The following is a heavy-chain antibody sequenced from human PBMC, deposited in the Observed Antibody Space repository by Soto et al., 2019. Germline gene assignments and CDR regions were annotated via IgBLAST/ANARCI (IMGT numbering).Heavy chain of an antibody. D-gene: IGHD3-10*01. V-gene: IGHV3-11*05. J-gene: IGHJ6*02. CDR1: GFTFSDYY. Sequence: PGGSLRLSCAASGFTFSDYYMSWIRQAPGKGLEWVSYINSDSSYTNYADSVKGRFTISRDNAKNSLFLQMNSLRAEDRAVYFCARVKGSGSYYWYYYGMDVWGQGTTVTVSS. CDR3: ARVKGSGSYYWYYYGMDV. CDR2: INSDSSYT.